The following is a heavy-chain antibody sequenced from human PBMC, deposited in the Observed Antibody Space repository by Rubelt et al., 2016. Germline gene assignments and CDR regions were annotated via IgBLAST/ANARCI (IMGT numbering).Heavy chain of an antibody. CDR3: ARGVETAGAGY. D-gene: IGHD5-18*01. V-gene: IGHV3-74*02. CDR1: GFTFSSDW. CDR2: INSDGSST. J-gene: IGHJ4*02. Sequence: EVQLLDSGGGLVQPGGSLRLSCAASGFTFSSDWMHWVRQAPGKGLVWVSRINSDGSSTYYADSVTGRFTISRDNAKNTLYRQMNSLGDEDTAIYFCARGVETAGAGYWGQGTLVTVSS.